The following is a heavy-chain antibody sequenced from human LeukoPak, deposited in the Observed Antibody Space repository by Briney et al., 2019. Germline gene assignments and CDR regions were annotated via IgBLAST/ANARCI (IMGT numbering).Heavy chain of an antibody. V-gene: IGHV3-74*03. J-gene: IGHJ6*04. CDR1: GFTFSGTW. D-gene: IGHD3-10*02. CDR2: IESGGTT. CDR3: AELGITMIGGV. Sequence: PGGSLRLSCEASGFTFSGTWMHWVRQGPGKGLLWLSRIESGGTTMYAESVKGRFTISRDNAKNTIYLQMNSLRAEDTAVYYCAELGITMIGGVWGKGTTVTISS.